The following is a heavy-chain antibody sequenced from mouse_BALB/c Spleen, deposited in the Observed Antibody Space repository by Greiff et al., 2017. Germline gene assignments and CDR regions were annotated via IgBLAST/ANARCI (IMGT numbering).Heavy chain of an antibody. CDR2: ISSGGSYT. CDR3: AREEYGKPNQNYAMDY. Sequence: DVKLVESGGGLVKPGGSLKLSCAASGFTFSSYAMSWVRQSPEKRLEWVAEISSGGSYTYYPDTVTGRFTISRDNAKNTLYLEMSSLRSEDTAMYYCAREEYGKPNQNYAMDYWGQGTSVTVSS. CDR1: GFTFSSYA. J-gene: IGHJ4*01. D-gene: IGHD2-10*02. V-gene: IGHV5-9-4*01.